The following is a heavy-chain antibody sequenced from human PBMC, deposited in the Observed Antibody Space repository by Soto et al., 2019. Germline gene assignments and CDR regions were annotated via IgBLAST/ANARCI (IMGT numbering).Heavy chain of an antibody. D-gene: IGHD6-6*01. V-gene: IGHV1-69*06. CDR2: IIPIFGTA. CDR3: ARDSTYSNSSNYYYGMDV. Sequence: SVKVSCKASGGTFSSYAISWVRQAPGQGLEWMGGIIPIFGTANYAQKFQGRVTITADKSTSTAHMELSSLRSEDTAVYYCARDSTYSNSSNYYYGMDVWGQGTTVTVSS. J-gene: IGHJ6*02. CDR1: GGTFSSYA.